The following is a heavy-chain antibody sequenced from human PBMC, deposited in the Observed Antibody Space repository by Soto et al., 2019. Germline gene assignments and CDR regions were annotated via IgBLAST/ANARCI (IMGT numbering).Heavy chain of an antibody. V-gene: IGHV3-7*03. Sequence: GGSLTLSCAASGFTFSSYWMSWVRQAPGKGLEWVANIKQDGSEKYYVDSVKGRFTISRDNAKNSLYLQMNSLRAEDTAVYYCARDSSPYTAALGYYGMDVWGQGTTVTVSS. CDR1: GFTFSSYW. J-gene: IGHJ6*02. D-gene: IGHD6-13*01. CDR2: IKQDGSEK. CDR3: ARDSSPYTAALGYYGMDV.